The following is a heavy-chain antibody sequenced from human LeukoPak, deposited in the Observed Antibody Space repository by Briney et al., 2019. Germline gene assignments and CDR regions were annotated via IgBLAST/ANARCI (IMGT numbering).Heavy chain of an antibody. D-gene: IGHD2-2*01. CDR3: AKDLNQLTFDY. J-gene: IGHJ4*02. CDR2: ISGSGGST. CDR1: GFTFSSLA. Sequence: GGSLRLSCAASGFTFSSLAMTWVRQAPGKGLEWVSAISGSGGSTYYADSVKGRFTISRDSSKNTLYLQMNSLRAEDTAVYYCAKDLNQLTFDYWGQGTLVTVSS. V-gene: IGHV3-23*01.